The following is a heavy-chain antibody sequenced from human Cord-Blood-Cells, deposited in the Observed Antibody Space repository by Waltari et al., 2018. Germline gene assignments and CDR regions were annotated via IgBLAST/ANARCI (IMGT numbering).Heavy chain of an antibody. D-gene: IGHD3-3*01. J-gene: IGHJ4*02. V-gene: IGHV4-59*11. CDR1: GGSLRSPY. CDR3: ARSSPTKGSGYYTGDY. Sequence: QVQLQESGPGLAKPSETLSLTCTVSGGSLRSPYCSWIRQPPGKGLEWIGYIYYSGSTNYNPALKSRVTISVDTSKNQFSLKLSSVTAADTAVYYCARSSPTKGSGYYTGDYWGQGTLVTVSS. CDR2: IYYSGST.